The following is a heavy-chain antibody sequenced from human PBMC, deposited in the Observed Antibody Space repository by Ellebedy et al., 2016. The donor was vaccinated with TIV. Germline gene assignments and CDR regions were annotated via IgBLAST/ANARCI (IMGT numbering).Heavy chain of an antibody. CDR2: INPGNGDT. CDR1: GYSFTTYN. CDR3: ARGFGSGTGFV. D-gene: IGHD3-10*01. Sequence: AASVKVSCKASGYSFTTYNMHWVRQAPGQRLEWMGLINPGNGDTKYSQNLQGRVNITRDTSASTSYVEVSSLRSEDTAVYFCARGFGSGTGFVWGQGTTVTVSS. V-gene: IGHV1-3*01. J-gene: IGHJ6*02.